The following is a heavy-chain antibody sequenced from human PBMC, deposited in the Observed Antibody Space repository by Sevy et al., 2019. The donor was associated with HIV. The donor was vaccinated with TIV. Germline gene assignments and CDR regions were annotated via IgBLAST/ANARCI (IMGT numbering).Heavy chain of an antibody. CDR3: ASTSTPGY. Sequence: GGSLRLSCAASELSVTGNYMSWVCQAPGKGLEWVSTIYTDDNTHYADSVKGRFTISRDNSKNTVSLQMDSLRAEDTATYYCASTSTPGYWGQGTLVTVSS. V-gene: IGHV3-53*01. CDR2: IYTDDNT. J-gene: IGHJ4*02. CDR1: ELSVTGNY.